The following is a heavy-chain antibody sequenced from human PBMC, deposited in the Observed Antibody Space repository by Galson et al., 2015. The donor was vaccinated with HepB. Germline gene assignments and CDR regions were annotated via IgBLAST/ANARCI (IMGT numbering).Heavy chain of an antibody. Sequence: SLRLSCAASGFTFSSYAMHWVRQAPGKGLEWVAVISYDGSNKYYADSVKGRFTISRDNSKNTLYQQMNSLRAEDTAVYYCARDGTSHYYGSGSNRRDGIDYWGQGTLVTVSS. CDR3: ARDGTSHYYGSGSNRRDGIDY. CDR2: ISYDGSNK. V-gene: IGHV3-30-3*01. J-gene: IGHJ4*02. D-gene: IGHD3-10*01. CDR1: GFTFSSYA.